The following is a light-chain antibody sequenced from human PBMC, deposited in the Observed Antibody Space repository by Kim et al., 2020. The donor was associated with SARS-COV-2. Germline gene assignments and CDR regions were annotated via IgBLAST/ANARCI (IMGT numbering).Light chain of an antibody. J-gene: IGKJ4*01. V-gene: IGKV1-9*01. Sequence: VRNRVTNPCRASQGINSYLAWYQQKPGKAPKLLIYDASTFESGVPSRFSGGGSGTEFTLTISSLQPEDFATYYWQQLNSPPLTFGGGTKVDIK. CDR1: QGINSY. CDR3: QQLNSPPLT. CDR2: DAS.